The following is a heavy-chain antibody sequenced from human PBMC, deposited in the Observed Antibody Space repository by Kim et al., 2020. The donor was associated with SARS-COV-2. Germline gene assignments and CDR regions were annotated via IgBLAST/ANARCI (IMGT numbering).Heavy chain of an antibody. Sequence: SETLSLTCTVSGASISSYYWSWIRQPPGKGLEWIGYIYYSGSTNYNPSLKSRVTISVDTSKNQFSLKLSSVTAADTAVYHCARGFDYWGQGTLVTVSS. CDR1: GASISSYY. V-gene: IGHV4-59*01. J-gene: IGHJ4*02. CDR3: ARGFDY. CDR2: IYYSGST.